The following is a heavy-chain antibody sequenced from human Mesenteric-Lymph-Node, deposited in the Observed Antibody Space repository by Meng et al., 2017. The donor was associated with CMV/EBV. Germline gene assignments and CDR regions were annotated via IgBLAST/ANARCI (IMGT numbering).Heavy chain of an antibody. CDR1: GGSFSGYY. CDR3: ARHQRWLKSEGGFNY. D-gene: IGHD4-23*01. J-gene: IGHJ4*02. V-gene: IGHV4-34*01. CDR2: INHSGST. Sequence: QVQLQQWGARLFKPSETLSLTCAVYGGSFSGYYWSWIRQPPGKGLEWIGEINHSGSTNYNPSLKSRVTISVDTSKNQFSLKLSSVTAADTAVYYCARHQRWLKSEGGFNYWGQGTLVTVPS.